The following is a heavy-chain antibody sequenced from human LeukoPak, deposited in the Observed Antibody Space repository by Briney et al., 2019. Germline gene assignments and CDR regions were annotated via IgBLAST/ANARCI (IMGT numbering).Heavy chain of an antibody. CDR3: ARESSVVVTAYFDY. V-gene: IGHV5-51*01. J-gene: IGHJ4*02. Sequence: GKSLKISCKASGYNFISQWIGWVRQRPGEGLEWMGIIYPGDSDTRYSPSFQGQVTISADKSISTAYLQWSSLKASDTAVYYCARESSVVVTAYFDYWGQGTLVTVSS. CDR2: IYPGDSDT. CDR1: GYNFISQW. D-gene: IGHD2-15*01.